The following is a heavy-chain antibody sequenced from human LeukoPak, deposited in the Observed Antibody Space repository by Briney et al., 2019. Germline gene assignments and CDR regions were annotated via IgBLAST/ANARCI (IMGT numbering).Heavy chain of an antibody. CDR2: IIPIFGTA. CDR3: AREGSITMIGDY. V-gene: IGHV1-69*13. D-gene: IGHD3-22*01. J-gene: IGHJ4*02. Sequence: SVKVSCKASGGTFSSYAISWVRQAPGQGLEWMGGIIPIFGTANYAQKFQGRVTITADESTSTAYMELSSLRSEDTAVYYCAREGSITMIGDYWGQGTLVTVSS. CDR1: GGTFSSYA.